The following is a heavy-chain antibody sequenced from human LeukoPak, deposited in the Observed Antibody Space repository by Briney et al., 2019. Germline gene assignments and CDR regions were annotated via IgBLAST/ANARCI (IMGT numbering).Heavy chain of an antibody. CDR2: ITSSGGGT. D-gene: IGHD1-26*01. J-gene: IGHJ4*02. V-gene: IGHV3-23*01. CDR3: AKERPYSGSYYDY. CDR1: GFTFSTYS. Sequence: PGGSLRLSCAASGFTFSTYSMGWVRQAPGKGLEWVSSITSSGGGTYYADSVKGRFTISRDNSKNTLYLQMNSLRAEDTAVYYCAKERPYSGSYYDYWGQGTLVTVSS.